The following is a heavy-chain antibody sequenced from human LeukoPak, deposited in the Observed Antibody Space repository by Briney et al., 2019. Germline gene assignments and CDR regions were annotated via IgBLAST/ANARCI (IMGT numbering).Heavy chain of an antibody. Sequence: SETLSLTCTVSGGSISSYYWSWIRQPPGKGLEWIGYIYYSGCTNYNPSLKSRVTISVDTSKNQFSLKLSSVTAADTAVYYCARARGSSSGYCSGGSCVGSYYYYMDVWGKGTTVTVSS. CDR3: ARARGSSSGYCSGGSCVGSYYYYMDV. CDR2: IYYSGCT. CDR1: GGSISSYY. V-gene: IGHV4-59*12. J-gene: IGHJ6*03. D-gene: IGHD2-15*01.